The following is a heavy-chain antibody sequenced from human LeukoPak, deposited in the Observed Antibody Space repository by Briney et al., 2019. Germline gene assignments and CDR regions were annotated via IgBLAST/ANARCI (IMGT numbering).Heavy chain of an antibody. CDR3: ARDWHYYDSSGYYYTHFDY. CDR2: IYTSGST. Sequence: PSETLSLTCTVSGGSISSYYWSWIRQPAGKGLEWIGRIYTSGSTNYNPSLKSRVTMSVDTSKNQFSLKLSSVTAADTAVYYCARDWHYYDSSGYYYTHFDYWGQGTLATVSS. D-gene: IGHD3-22*01. J-gene: IGHJ4*02. V-gene: IGHV4-4*07. CDR1: GGSISSYY.